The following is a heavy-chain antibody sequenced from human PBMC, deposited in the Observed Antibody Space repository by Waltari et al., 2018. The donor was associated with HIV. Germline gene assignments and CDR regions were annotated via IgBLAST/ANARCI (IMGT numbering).Heavy chain of an antibody. J-gene: IGHJ4*02. CDR1: GYSFATYW. CDR3: TKGMYANQDYFDN. CDR2: IYPGDSDT. V-gene: IGHV5-51*03. D-gene: IGHD2-8*01. Sequence: EVQLVQSGAEVKKPGESLKISCKGSGYSFATYWIGWVRQMPGEGLEWMGIIYPGDSDTRYSPSFQGQVTISADKSIRTAYLQWSSLKASDTAMYYCTKGMYANQDYFDNWGQGTLVTVSS.